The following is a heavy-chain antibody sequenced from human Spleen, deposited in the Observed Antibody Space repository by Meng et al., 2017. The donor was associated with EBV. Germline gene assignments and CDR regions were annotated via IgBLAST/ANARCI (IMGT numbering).Heavy chain of an antibody. CDR2: TNEDGRIT. CDR3: SRDLAGSDDV. V-gene: IGHV3-74*01. Sequence: VQLVESGGALVQPGGSLRLSCVASGFSFTRYWMHWVRQAPGKGLVWVSRTNEDGRITDYAESVKGRFTISRDNIKNILYLQMDSLRAEDTALYFCSRDLAGSDDVWGQGTLVTVSS. J-gene: IGHJ4*02. D-gene: IGHD5-24*01. CDR1: GFSFTRYW.